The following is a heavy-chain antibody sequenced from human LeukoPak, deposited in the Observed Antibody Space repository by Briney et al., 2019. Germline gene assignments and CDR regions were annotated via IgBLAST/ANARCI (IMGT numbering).Heavy chain of an antibody. V-gene: IGHV3-30*02. D-gene: IGHD5-24*01. CDR1: GFSFSTYA. J-gene: IGHJ4*02. CDR2: IWHDASHT. CDR3: ARGGQKHVEMATMTDY. Sequence: GGSLRLSCAASGFSFSTYAMHWVRQAPGKGLEWVALIWHDASHTFYTDSVKGRFTISRDNSKNTLYLQMNSLRAEDTAVYYCARGGQKHVEMATMTDYWGQGTLVTVSS.